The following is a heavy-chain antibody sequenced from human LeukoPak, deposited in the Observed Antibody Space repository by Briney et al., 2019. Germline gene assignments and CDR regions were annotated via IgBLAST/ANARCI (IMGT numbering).Heavy chain of an antibody. CDR1: GGTFSSYA. V-gene: IGHV1-69*04. D-gene: IGHD5-18*01. CDR3: ARDSRAAMAHFDY. CDR2: IIPILGIA. J-gene: IGHJ4*02. Sequence: VASVKVSCKASGGTFSSYAISWVRQAPGQGLEWMGRIIPILGIANYAQKFQGRVTITADKSTSTAYMELSSLRSEDTAVYYCARDSRAAMAHFDYWGQGTLVTVSS.